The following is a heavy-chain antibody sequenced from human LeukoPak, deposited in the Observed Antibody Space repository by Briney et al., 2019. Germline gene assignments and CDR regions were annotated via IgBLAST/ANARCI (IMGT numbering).Heavy chain of an antibody. D-gene: IGHD2-2*01. CDR3: ARGLRNIVVVPAASTTTSVSYYMDV. CDR2: MNPRSGNT. V-gene: IGHV1-8*03. Sequence: GASVKVSCKASGYTFTSCDINLVRQATGQGLEWMGWMNPRSGNTGFAQKFQGRVTITRNTSISTSYMELSSLRSDDTAVYYCARGLRNIVVVPAASTTTSVSYYMDVWGKGTTVTVSS. J-gene: IGHJ6*03. CDR1: GYTFTSCD.